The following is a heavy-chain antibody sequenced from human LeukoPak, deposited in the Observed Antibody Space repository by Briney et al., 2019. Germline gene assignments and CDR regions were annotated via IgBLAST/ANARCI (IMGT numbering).Heavy chain of an antibody. V-gene: IGHV3-23*01. Sequence: GGSLRLSCAASEFTFNHYAMSWVRQAPGKGLEWVSSISGGGGSTYYADSAKGRFTISRDNSKNTLFLQMSSLTAGDTAVYYCAKSAYYDSSGFYREYYFDHWGQGTLVTVSS. CDR1: EFTFNHYA. D-gene: IGHD3-22*01. CDR3: AKSAYYDSSGFYREYYFDH. J-gene: IGHJ4*02. CDR2: ISGGGGST.